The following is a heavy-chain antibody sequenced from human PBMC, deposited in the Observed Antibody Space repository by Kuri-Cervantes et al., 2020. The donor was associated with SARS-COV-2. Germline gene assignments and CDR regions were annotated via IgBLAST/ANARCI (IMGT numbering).Heavy chain of an antibody. V-gene: IGHV3-30-3*01. Sequence: GGSLRLSCAASGFTFSSYAMHWVRQAPGKGLEWVAVISYDGSNKYYADSVKGRFTISRDNSKNSLYLQMNSLRAEDTAVYYCAKTKGVDTAMDCIDYWGQGTLVTVSS. J-gene: IGHJ4*02. CDR1: GFTFSSYA. CDR3: AKTKGVDTAMDCIDY. D-gene: IGHD5-18*01. CDR2: ISYDGSNK.